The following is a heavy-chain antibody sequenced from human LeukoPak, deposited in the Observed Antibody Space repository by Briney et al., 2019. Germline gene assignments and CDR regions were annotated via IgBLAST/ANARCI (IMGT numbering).Heavy chain of an antibody. J-gene: IGHJ4*02. D-gene: IGHD3-10*01. CDR3: AKGGFGELNFDY. CDR1: RFTVSSYA. V-gene: IGHV3-23*01. CDR2: IGYSGGST. Sequence: PGGSLRLSCAASRFTVSSYAMSWVRQAPGKGLEWVSAIGYSGGSTYYADSVKGRFTISRDNSKNTLYLQMNSLRAEDTAVYYCAKGGFGELNFDYWGQGTLVTVSP.